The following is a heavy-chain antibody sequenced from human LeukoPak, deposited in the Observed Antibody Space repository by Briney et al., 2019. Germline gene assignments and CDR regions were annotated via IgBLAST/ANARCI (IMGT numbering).Heavy chain of an antibody. D-gene: IGHD3-9*01. CDR2: ISHDGTNI. Sequence: SGRSLRLSCAASGFTFSSYGMHWVRQAPGKGLEWVAAISHDGTNIHYAESVKGRFTISRDNSKNMLYLRMNSLRAEDTALYYCAETGPTDFWGQGTLVTVSS. CDR3: AETGPTDF. J-gene: IGHJ4*02. CDR1: GFTFSSYG. V-gene: IGHV3-30*03.